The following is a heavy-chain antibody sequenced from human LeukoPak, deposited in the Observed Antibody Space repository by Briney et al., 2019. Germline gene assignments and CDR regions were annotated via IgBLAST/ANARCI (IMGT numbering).Heavy chain of an antibody. CDR3: ARSYDFWSGYAFDP. Sequence: PSETLSLTCTVSGGSISSYYWSWIRQPPGKGREWIGYIYTSGSTNYNPSLKSRVTISVDTPKNQFSLKLSSVTAADTAVYYCARSYDFWSGYAFDPWGQETLVTVSS. J-gene: IGHJ5*02. D-gene: IGHD3-3*01. CDR1: GGSISSYY. V-gene: IGHV4-4*09. CDR2: IYTSGST.